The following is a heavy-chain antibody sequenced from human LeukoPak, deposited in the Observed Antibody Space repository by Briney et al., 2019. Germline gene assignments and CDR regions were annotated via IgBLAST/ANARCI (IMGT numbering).Heavy chain of an antibody. J-gene: IGHJ1*01. Sequence: PGGSLRLSCAASGFTFSSYAMSWIRQPPGKGLEWIGEINHSGSTNYNPSLKSRVTISVDTSKNQFSLKLSSVTAADTAVYYCASYYGGKKYFQHWGQGTLVTVSS. CDR3: ASYYGGKKYFQH. V-gene: IGHV4-34*01. CDR2: INHSGST. D-gene: IGHD4-23*01. CDR1: GFTFSSYA.